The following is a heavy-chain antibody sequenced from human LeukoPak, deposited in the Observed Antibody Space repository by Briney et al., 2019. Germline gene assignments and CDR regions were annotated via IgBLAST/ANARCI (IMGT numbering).Heavy chain of an antibody. V-gene: IGHV4-34*01. CDR1: GGSFSGYY. CDR3: ARKSGRSSGWYGYFDL. D-gene: IGHD6-19*01. J-gene: IGHJ2*01. Sequence: PSETLSLTCAVYGGSFSGYYWSWIRQPPGKGLEWIGEINHSGSTNYNPSLKSRVTISVDTSKNQFSLKLSSVTAADTAVYYCARKSGRSSGWYGYFDLWGRGTLVTVSS. CDR2: INHSGST.